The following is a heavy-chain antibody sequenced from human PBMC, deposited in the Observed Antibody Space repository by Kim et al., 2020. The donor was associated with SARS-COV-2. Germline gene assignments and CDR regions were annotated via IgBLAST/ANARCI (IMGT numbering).Heavy chain of an antibody. J-gene: IGHJ6*02. D-gene: IGHD4-17*01. Sequence: GGSLRLSCAASGFTFSSYEMNWVRQAPGKGLEWVSYITDSGSTIYYADSVKGRFTISRDNAKNSLYLQMISLRAEDTAVYYCARDDYGGKNGMDVWGQGTTVTVSS. V-gene: IGHV3-48*03. CDR1: GFTFSSYE. CDR3: ARDDYGGKNGMDV. CDR2: ITDSGSTI.